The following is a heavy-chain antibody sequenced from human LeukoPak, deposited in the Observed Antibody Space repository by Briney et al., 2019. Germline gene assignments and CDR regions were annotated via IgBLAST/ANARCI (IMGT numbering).Heavy chain of an antibody. CDR3: ARLGATGRRWDTRLAHFDY. D-gene: IGHD1-1*01. CDR2: IKQDGSEK. Sequence: PRGSLRLSCAASGFTLSSYWMCWVRAAPGKGLEWVSHIKQDGSEKYYVDSVKGRFTISRDTATNSLSLQINSLTAEDTAGYYCARLGATGRRWDTRLAHFDYWGQGTLVTASS. CDR1: GFTLSSYW. V-gene: IGHV3-7*01. J-gene: IGHJ4*02.